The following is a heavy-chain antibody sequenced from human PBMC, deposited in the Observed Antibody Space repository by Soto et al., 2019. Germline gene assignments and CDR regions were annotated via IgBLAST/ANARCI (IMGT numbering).Heavy chain of an antibody. J-gene: IGHJ3*01. Sequence: QVQLVQSGADVKKPGSSVKVSCKASGGTFRNYGITWVRQAPGQGREWMGGIVPIFGSTTLAQKFRGRITIKPDKSPSTVYMELNSLTSEGPAVYYCASRERVDAFDVWGQGTMVTVSS. CDR3: ASRERVDAFDV. V-gene: IGHV1-69*06. D-gene: IGHD1-26*01. CDR2: IVPIFGST. CDR1: GGTFRNYG.